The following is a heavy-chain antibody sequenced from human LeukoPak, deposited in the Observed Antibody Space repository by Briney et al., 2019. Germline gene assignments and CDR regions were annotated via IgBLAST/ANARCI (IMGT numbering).Heavy chain of an antibody. Sequence: PSETLSLTCTVAGGSIRSYYWSWIRQPPGKGLEWIGYMHHSGSTKHNPYLKSRVTISVDTSKSQFSLKLSSVTAADTAVYYCARHAAVEGSSGWSPLWWFDPWGQGTLVTVSS. CDR1: GGSIRSYY. CDR2: MHHSGST. CDR3: ARHAAVEGSSGWSPLWWFDP. J-gene: IGHJ5*02. D-gene: IGHD6-19*01. V-gene: IGHV4-59*08.